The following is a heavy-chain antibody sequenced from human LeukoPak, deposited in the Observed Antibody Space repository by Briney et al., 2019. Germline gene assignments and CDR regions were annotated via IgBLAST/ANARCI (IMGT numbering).Heavy chain of an antibody. CDR2: ILPDGNT. CDR1: GDPISSGNYY. D-gene: IGHD3-10*01. CDR3: SRYGSGRYFDY. Sequence: PSQTLSLTCTVSGDPISSGNYYWSWIRQPAGKGLEWIGRILPDGNTNYNPSLKSRVTISLDTSKNQFSLKLSSVTAADTAVYYCSRYGSGRYFDYWGQRTLVTVSS. J-gene: IGHJ4*02. V-gene: IGHV4-61*02.